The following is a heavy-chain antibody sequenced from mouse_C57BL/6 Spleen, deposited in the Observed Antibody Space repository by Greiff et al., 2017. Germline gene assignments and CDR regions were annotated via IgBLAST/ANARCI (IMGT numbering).Heavy chain of an antibody. J-gene: IGHJ4*01. D-gene: IGHD2-3*01. CDR1: GFTFSDYG. CDR3: ARDDGYYVYAMDY. V-gene: IGHV5-17*01. CDR2: ISSGSSTI. Sequence: DVMLVESGGGLVKPGGSLKLSCAASGFTFSDYGMHWVRQAPEKGLEWVAYISSGSSTIYYADKVKGRFTISIDNAKNTLFLQMTSLRSEDTAMYYCARDDGYYVYAMDYWGQGTSVTVSS.